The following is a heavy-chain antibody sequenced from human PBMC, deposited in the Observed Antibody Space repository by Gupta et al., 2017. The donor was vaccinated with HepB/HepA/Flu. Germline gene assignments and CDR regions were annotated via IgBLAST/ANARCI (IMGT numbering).Heavy chain of an antibody. CDR1: GFTFSNVW. V-gene: IGHV3-15*01. Sequence: EVQLVESGGGLVKPGGSLRLSCAASGFTFSNVWMTWVRQAPGKGLEWVGRIKSNTDGGTTDYAAPVKGRFTISRDDSKNTLYLQMNSLKTEDTAVYYCTTGAARLIYYFDYWGHGTLVTVSS. J-gene: IGHJ4*01. CDR2: IKSNTDGGTT. D-gene: IGHD6-6*01. CDR3: TTGAARLIYYFDY.